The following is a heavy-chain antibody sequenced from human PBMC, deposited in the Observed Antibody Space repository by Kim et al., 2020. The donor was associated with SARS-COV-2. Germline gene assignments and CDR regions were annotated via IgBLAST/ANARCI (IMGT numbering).Heavy chain of an antibody. J-gene: IGHJ4*02. D-gene: IGHD3-10*01. CDR3: VRGRATLPSSFDN. CDR2: IDSNGGRT. Sequence: GGSLRLSCAASGFTLSGYWMHWVRQVPGKGLVWVSRIDSNGGRTDYVEPVKGRFTISRDNAKSILYLHMSSLRAEDTAVYYCVRGRATLPSSFDNWGQGTLVTVSS. CDR1: GFTLSGYW. V-gene: IGHV3-74*01.